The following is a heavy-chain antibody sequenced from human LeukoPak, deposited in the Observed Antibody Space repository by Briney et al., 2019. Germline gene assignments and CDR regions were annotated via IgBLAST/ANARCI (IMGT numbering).Heavy chain of an antibody. V-gene: IGHV3-23*01. CDR3: AALGYCSGGSCYTGGY. Sequence: GGSLRLSCAASGVTFSSYAMSWVRHAPGKGLEWVSAISGSGGSTYYADSVKGRFTISRDNSKSTLYLQMNSLRAEDRAIYYCAALGYCSGGSCYTGGYWGQGTLVTVSS. D-gene: IGHD2-15*01. J-gene: IGHJ4*02. CDR1: GVTFSSYA. CDR2: ISGSGGST.